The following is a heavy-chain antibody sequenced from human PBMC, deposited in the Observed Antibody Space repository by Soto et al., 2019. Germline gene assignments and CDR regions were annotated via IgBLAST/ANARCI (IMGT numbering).Heavy chain of an antibody. D-gene: IGHD6-19*01. CDR2: INAGNGKT. V-gene: IGHV1-3*05. CDR1: GYTFTGYA. Sequence: VQLVQSGAAEKKPGASVKVSCKASGYTFTGYAMHWVRQAPGQRLEWMGWINAGNGKTKYSKKFQGRVTITRDTSASTAYMELSSLRSEDTAVYYCARAVAVPADFDYWGQGTLVTVSS. CDR3: ARAVAVPADFDY. J-gene: IGHJ4*02.